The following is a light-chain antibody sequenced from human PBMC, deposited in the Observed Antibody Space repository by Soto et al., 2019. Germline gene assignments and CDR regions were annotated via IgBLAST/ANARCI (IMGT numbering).Light chain of an antibody. CDR2: DVS. CDR3: SSYTSSSHVV. Sequence: QSALTQPASVSGSPGQSITISCTGTSSDVGGYNYVSWYQQHPGKAPKLMIYDVSNRPSGVSNRFSGSKSGNTASLTISGLQAEDEADYYCSSYTSSSHVVFGVGTQLTVL. J-gene: IGLJ2*01. V-gene: IGLV2-14*01. CDR1: SSDVGGYNY.